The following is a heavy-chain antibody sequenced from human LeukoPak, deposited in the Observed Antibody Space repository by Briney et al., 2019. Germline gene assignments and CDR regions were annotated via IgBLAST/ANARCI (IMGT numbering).Heavy chain of an antibody. CDR1: GGTFSSSA. J-gene: IGHJ6*02. CDR3: ARVGGLYYYYGMDV. Sequence: ASVKVSCKASGGTFSSSAISWVRQAPGQGLEWMGAIIPIFGTANYAQKFQGRVTITADESTSTAYMELSSLRSEDTAVYYCARVGGLYYYYGMDVWGQGTTLTVSS. D-gene: IGHD4-23*01. V-gene: IGHV1-69*13. CDR2: IIPIFGTA.